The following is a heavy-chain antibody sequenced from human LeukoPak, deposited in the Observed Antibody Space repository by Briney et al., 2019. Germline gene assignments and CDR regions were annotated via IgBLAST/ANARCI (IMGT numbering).Heavy chain of an antibody. CDR2: ISSSGSTI. CDR1: GFTFSSYA. CDR3: AELGITMIGGV. D-gene: IGHD3-10*02. J-gene: IGHJ6*04. V-gene: IGHV3-48*03. Sequence: GGSLRLSCAASGFTFSSYAIHWVRQAPGKGLEWVSYISSSGSTIYYADSVKGRFTISRDNAKNSLYLQMNSLRAEDTAVYYCAELGITMIGGVWGKGTTVTISS.